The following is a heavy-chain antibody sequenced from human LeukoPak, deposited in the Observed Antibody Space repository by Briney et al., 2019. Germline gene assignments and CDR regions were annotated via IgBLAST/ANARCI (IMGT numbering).Heavy chain of an antibody. CDR1: GFTFSSYA. CDR2: ISGSGGST. V-gene: IGHV3-23*01. J-gene: IGHJ4*02. D-gene: IGHD6-19*01. CDR3: ARRNRYSSGWVSFDY. Sequence: GGSLRLSCAASGFTFSSYAMSWVRQAPGKGLEWVSAISGSGGSTYYADSVKGRFTISRDNSKNTLYLQMNSLRAEDTAVYYCARRNRYSSGWVSFDYWGQGTLVTVSS.